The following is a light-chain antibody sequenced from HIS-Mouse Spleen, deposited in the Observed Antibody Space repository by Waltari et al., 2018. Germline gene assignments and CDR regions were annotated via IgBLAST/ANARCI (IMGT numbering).Light chain of an antibody. Sequence: SYVLTQPPSVSVAPGQTARITCGGNNIGSKSVHWYQQKPGQAPVLVIYGKNNRPSGIPDRFSGSSSGNTASLTITGAQAEDEADYYCNSRDSSGNHLGVVFGGGTKLTVL. CDR3: NSRDSSGNHLGVV. CDR2: GKN. V-gene: IGLV3-19*01. J-gene: IGLJ2*01. CDR1: NIGSKS.